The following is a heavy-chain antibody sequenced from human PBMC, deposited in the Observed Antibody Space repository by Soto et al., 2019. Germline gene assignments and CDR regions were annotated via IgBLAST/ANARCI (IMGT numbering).Heavy chain of an antibody. CDR2: INHSGST. D-gene: IGHD6-6*01. CDR3: ARVGPTIAARPRGNAFDI. CDR1: GGSFSGYY. Sequence: SETLSLTCAVYGGSFSGYYWSWIRQPSGKGLEWIGEINHSGSTNYNPSLKSRVTISVDTSKNQFSLKLSSVTAADTAVYYCARVGPTIAARPRGNAFDIWGQGTMVTVSS. V-gene: IGHV4-34*01. J-gene: IGHJ3*02.